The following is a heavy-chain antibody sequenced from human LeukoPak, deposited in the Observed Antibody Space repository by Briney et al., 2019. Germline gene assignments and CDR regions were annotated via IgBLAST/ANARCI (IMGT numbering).Heavy chain of an antibody. J-gene: IGHJ4*01. D-gene: IGHD4-17*01. CDR1: GYPFDNFG. CDR2: ISAYNGNT. CDR3: ARDRVGGDLTGVSLY. Sequence: ASVKVSCKASGYPFDNFGLTGLRRPPGRGLGGMGWISAYNGNTHYAQKFRGRLTLTTETSTSTAYLELRSLKSDDTAVYYCARDRVGGDLTGVSLYWGQGTLVTVSS. V-gene: IGHV1-18*01.